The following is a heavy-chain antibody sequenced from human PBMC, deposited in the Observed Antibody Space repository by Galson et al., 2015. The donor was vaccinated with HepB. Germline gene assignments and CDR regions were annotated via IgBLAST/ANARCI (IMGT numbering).Heavy chain of an antibody. J-gene: IGHJ3*01. V-gene: IGHV3-30-3*01. CDR2: ISSDENNK. Sequence: SLRLSCAASGFTFNIYAMPWVRQAPGKGLEWVALISSDENNKFYVDSVKGRFTISRDNSQSTLFLQMNSVTLEDTAVYYCARPTHYYYDSSGYSDAFHVWGQGTIVTVSS. D-gene: IGHD3-22*01. CDR3: ARPTHYYYDSSGYSDAFHV. CDR1: GFTFNIYA.